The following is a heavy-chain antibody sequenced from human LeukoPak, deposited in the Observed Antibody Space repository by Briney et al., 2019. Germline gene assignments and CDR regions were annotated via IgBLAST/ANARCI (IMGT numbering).Heavy chain of an antibody. D-gene: IGHD4-11*01. Sequence: ASETLSLSCIVSDYSISSGYYWAWIRQPPGKGLEWIGSIYHSGSTYYNPSLKSRVTISVDTSKNQFSLRLTSVTAADTAVYYCARELADYSNYPRYFEYWGQGTLVTVSS. V-gene: IGHV4-38-2*02. CDR1: DYSISSGYY. CDR2: IYHSGST. J-gene: IGHJ4*02. CDR3: ARELADYSNYPRYFEY.